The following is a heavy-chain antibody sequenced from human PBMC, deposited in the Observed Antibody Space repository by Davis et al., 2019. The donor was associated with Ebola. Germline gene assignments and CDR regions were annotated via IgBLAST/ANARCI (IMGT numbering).Heavy chain of an antibody. CDR2: LYSGGDT. J-gene: IGHJ4*02. Sequence: GESLKISCVASGFTVSSNYMTWVRQAPGKGLEWVSVLYSGGDTYYADSVKGRFTISRDNSKNTLYLQMNSLRAEDTAVYYCAKDPGGWTYYFDYWGQGTLVTVSS. V-gene: IGHV3-66*02. D-gene: IGHD4-23*01. CDR3: AKDPGGWTYYFDY. CDR1: GFTVSSNY.